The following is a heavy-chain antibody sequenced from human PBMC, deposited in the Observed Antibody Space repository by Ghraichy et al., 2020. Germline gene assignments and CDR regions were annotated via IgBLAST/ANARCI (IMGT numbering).Heavy chain of an antibody. J-gene: IGHJ4*02. D-gene: IGHD4-17*01. V-gene: IGHV4-30-2*01. CDR3: ARAVGDYELLDY. CDR2: IYHSGST. Sequence: SETLSLTCAVSGGSISSGGYSWSWIRQPPGKGLEWIGYIYHSGSTYYNPSLKSRVTISVDRSKNQFSLKLGSVTAADTAVYYCARAVGDYELLDYWGQGTLVTVSS. CDR1: GGSISSGGYS.